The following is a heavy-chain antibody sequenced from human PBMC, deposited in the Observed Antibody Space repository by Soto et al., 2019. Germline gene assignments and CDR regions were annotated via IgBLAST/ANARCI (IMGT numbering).Heavy chain of an antibody. CDR2: IYYSGTT. V-gene: IGHV4-59*08. Sequence: SETLSLTCTVSGGSITNYYWSWIRQPPGKGLEWIGYIYYSGTTNYNPSLKSRVTISVDTSNNHFSLRLSSATAADTAVYYCARVVRAHYAPFYWGRGTLVTVSS. CDR1: GGSITNYY. D-gene: IGHD2-2*01. J-gene: IGHJ4*02. CDR3: ARVVRAHYAPFY.